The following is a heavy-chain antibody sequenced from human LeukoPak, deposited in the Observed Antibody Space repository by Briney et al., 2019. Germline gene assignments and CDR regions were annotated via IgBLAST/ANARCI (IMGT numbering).Heavy chain of an antibody. D-gene: IGHD3-10*01. V-gene: IGHV3-23*01. Sequence: GGSLRLSCSASEFTSSSYDMNWVRQAPGRGLEWVSTISASGSHTYYADSVKGRFAISRDNSGNTLTLQMHSLRVEDTAVYYCVRRVQLDFWGQGTLVSVSP. CDR3: VRRVQLDF. CDR1: EFTSSSYD. J-gene: IGHJ4*02. CDR2: ISASGSHT.